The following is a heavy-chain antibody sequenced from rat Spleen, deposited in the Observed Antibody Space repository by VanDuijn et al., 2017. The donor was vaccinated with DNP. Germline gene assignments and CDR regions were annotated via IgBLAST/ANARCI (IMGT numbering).Heavy chain of an antibody. CDR2: ISNGGGNT. J-gene: IGHJ1*01. Sequence: EVQLVESGGGLEQPGRSLKLSCAASGFIFSDYYMAWVRQTPTKGLEWVASISNGGGNTYYGDSVKGRFTISRDNARNTLYLQINSLRSEDMATYYCARWSSSYWSFDFWGPGTMVTVSS. CDR3: ARWSSSYWSFDF. D-gene: IGHD1-2*01. V-gene: IGHV5-25*01. CDR1: GFIFSDYY.